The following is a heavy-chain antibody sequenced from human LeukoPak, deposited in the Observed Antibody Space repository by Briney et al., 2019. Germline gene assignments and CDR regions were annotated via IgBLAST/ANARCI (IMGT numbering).Heavy chain of an antibody. D-gene: IGHD3-10*01. CDR3: AGAWFGELLYAFDI. V-gene: IGHV1-69*04. CDR2: IIPILGIA. Sequence: GASVKVSCKASGGTFSSYAISWVRQAPGQGLEWMGRIIPILGIANYAQEFQGRVTITADKSTSTAYMELSSLRSEDTAVYYCAGAWFGELLYAFDIWGQGTMVTVSS. J-gene: IGHJ3*02. CDR1: GGTFSSYA.